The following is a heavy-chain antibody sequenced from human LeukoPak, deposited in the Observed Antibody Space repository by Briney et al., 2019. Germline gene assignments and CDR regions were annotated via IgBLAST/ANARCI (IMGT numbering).Heavy chain of an antibody. Sequence: GGSLRLSCAASGFTFSSYSMNWVRQAPGKELEWVSSISSSSSYIYYADSVKGRFTISRDNAKNSLYLQMNSLRAEDTAVYYCARGMDYDFWSGYCIWSGYYYYYYMDVWGKGTTVTVSS. D-gene: IGHD3-3*01. CDR1: GFTFSSYS. CDR2: ISSSSSYI. CDR3: ARGMDYDFWSGYCIWSGYYYYYYMDV. J-gene: IGHJ6*03. V-gene: IGHV3-21*01.